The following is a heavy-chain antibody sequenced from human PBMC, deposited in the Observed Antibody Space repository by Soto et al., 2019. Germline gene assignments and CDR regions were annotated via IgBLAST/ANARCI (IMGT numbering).Heavy chain of an antibody. CDR3: ARDRRYYDFWSGYYTFYYYGMDV. D-gene: IGHD3-3*01. Sequence: QVQLVESGGGVVQPGRSLRLSCAASGFTFSSYGMHWVRQAPGKGLEWVAVIWYDGSNKYYADSVKGRFTISRDNSKNELYLQMNSLVAEDTAVYYCARDRRYYDFWSGYYTFYYYGMDVWGQGTTVTVSS. CDR1: GFTFSSYG. J-gene: IGHJ6*02. CDR2: IWYDGSNK. V-gene: IGHV3-33*01.